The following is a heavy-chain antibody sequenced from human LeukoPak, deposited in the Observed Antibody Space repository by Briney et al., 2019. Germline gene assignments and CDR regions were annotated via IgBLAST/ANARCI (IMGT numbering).Heavy chain of an antibody. V-gene: IGHV3-53*01. CDR2: LYGDGNT. CDR1: GFTVSSNY. CDR3: AKDGVIVATKSPHGY. J-gene: IGHJ4*02. Sequence: GGSLRLSCAASGFTVSSNYMNWVRQAPGKGLEWVSVLYGDGNTYYADSVKGRFTISRDNSKNTLYLQMNSLRAEDPAVYYCAKDGVIVATKSPHGYWGQGTLVTVSS. D-gene: IGHD5-12*01.